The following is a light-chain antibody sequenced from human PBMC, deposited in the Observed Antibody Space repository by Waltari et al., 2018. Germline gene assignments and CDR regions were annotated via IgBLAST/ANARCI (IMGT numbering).Light chain of an antibody. CDR2: KAS. Sequence: DIQMTQSPSTLSASVGDRVTITCRASQSISSWLAWYQQKPGKAPNRLIYKASTLESGVPSRFSGSGSGTEFTLTISSLQPDDFATYYCQHYDNYPITFGQGTRLEIK. J-gene: IGKJ5*01. CDR3: QHYDNYPIT. V-gene: IGKV1-5*03. CDR1: QSISSW.